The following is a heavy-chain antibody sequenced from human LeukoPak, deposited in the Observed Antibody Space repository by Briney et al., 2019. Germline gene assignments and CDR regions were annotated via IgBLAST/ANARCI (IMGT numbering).Heavy chain of an antibody. CDR3: AREETYDFWSPNWFDP. J-gene: IGHJ5*02. D-gene: IGHD3-3*01. CDR2: IYTGGST. Sequence: PSETLSLTCTVSGGSISSYYWSWIRQPAGKGLEWIGRIYTGGSTNYNPSLKSRVTMSVDTSKNQFSLKLSSVTAADTAVYYCAREETYDFWSPNWFDPWGQGTLVTVSS. V-gene: IGHV4-4*07. CDR1: GGSISSYY.